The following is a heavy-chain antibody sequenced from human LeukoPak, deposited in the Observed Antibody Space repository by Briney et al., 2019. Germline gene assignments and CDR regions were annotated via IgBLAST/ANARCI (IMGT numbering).Heavy chain of an antibody. V-gene: IGHV1-18*01. D-gene: IGHD5-12*01. CDR3: ARDRRWGCSGYELDY. CDR1: GYTFTSYD. CDR2: ISAYNGDT. J-gene: IGHJ4*02. Sequence: ASVNVSCKASGYTFTSYDISWVGQPPGQGLEWLGWISAYNGDTTYAQNVQGRVTMTTDTSTTTAYMELSGLRSDDTAVYYCARDRRWGCSGYELDYWGQGTLVTVSS.